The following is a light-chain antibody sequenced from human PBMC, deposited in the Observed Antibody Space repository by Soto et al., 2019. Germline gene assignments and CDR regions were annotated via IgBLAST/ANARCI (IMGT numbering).Light chain of an antibody. J-gene: IGKJ4*01. CDR2: GAS. CDR1: QSVSSN. CDR3: QQYNDLVT. V-gene: IGKV3-15*01. Sequence: EIVMTQSPATLSVSPGERATLSCRASQSVSSNLAWYQQKPGQAPRLLIYGASTRATGIPARFSGSGSGTEFTLTISSLQSEDSAVYYCQQYNDLVTFGGGTKVDIK.